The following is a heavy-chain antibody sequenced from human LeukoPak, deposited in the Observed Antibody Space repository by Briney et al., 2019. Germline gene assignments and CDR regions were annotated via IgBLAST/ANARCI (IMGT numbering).Heavy chain of an antibody. V-gene: IGHV3-30*01. CDR3: ARGPGYFDY. CDR1: GFTFSSYA. CDR2: ISYDGSNK. Sequence: GSLRLSCAASGFTFSSYAMHWVRQAPGKGLEWVAVISYDGSNKYYADSVKGRFTISRDNSKNTPYLQMNSLRAEDTAVYYCARGPGYFDYWGQGTLVTVSS. J-gene: IGHJ4*02.